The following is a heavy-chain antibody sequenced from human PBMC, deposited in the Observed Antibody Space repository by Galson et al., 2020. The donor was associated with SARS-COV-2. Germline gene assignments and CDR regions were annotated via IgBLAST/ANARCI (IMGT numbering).Heavy chain of an antibody. CDR2: ISAAGRT. J-gene: IGHJ5*02. V-gene: IGHV3-23*01. D-gene: IGHD6-19*01. CDR3: GKESLGTGWYTATS. CDR1: GFMFSTYA. Sequence: QAGGSLRLSCVGSGFMFSTYAISWVRQAPGKGLEWVSAISAAGRTYYADSVKGRFAISRDNSKNTVFLQLNSLRAEDMAVYYCGKESLGTGWYTATSWGQGTRVIVSS.